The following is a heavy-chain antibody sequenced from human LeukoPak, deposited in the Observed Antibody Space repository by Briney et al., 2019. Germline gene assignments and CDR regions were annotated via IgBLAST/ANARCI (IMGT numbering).Heavy chain of an antibody. CDR1: GGSISSYY. V-gene: IGHV4-59*08. D-gene: IGHD6-19*01. J-gene: IGHJ4*02. Sequence: SETLSLTCTVSGGSISSYYWSWIRQPPGKGLEWIGYIYYSGSTNYNPSLKSRVTILVDTSKNQFSLKLSSVTAADTAVYYCARRTVTNGWFRIDYWGQGSLVIVSS. CDR3: ARRTVTNGWFRIDY. CDR2: IYYSGST.